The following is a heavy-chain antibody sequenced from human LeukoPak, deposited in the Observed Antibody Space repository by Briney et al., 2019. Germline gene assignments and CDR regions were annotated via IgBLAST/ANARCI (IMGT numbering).Heavy chain of an antibody. CDR3: ARDVGVGKSAFDI. CDR2: IYYSGST. Sequence: SETLSLTCTVSGGSISSSSYYWGWIRQPPGKGLEWIGSIYYSGSTYYNPSLKSRVTISVDTSKNQFSLKLSSVTAADTAVYYCARDVGVGKSAFDIWGQGTMVTVSS. V-gene: IGHV4-39*07. CDR1: GGSISSSSYY. J-gene: IGHJ3*02. D-gene: IGHD2-15*01.